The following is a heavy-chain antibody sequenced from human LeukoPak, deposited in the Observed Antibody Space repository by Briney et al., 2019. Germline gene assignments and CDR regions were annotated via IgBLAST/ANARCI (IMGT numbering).Heavy chain of an antibody. Sequence: SETLSLTCTVSGGSISSGSYYWSWIRQPAGKGLEWIGRIYTSGSTNYNPSLKSRVTISVDTSKNQFSLKLSSVTAADTAVYYCARPTIFGVAEIDYWGQGTLVTVSS. CDR2: IYTSGST. J-gene: IGHJ4*02. CDR1: GGSISSGSYY. V-gene: IGHV4-61*02. CDR3: ARPTIFGVAEIDY. D-gene: IGHD3-3*01.